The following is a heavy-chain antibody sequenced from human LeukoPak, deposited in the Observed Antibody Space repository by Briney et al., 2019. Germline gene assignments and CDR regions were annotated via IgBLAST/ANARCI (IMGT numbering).Heavy chain of an antibody. Sequence: GGSLRLSCAASGFTFSSSWMHWVRQAPGKGLVWVSRINSDGSITDYADSVKGRFTISRDNANNTLYLQMNSLRAEDTAVYYCARPLAYNYFDYWGQGTLLTVSS. CDR2: INSDGSIT. J-gene: IGHJ4*02. D-gene: IGHD3-16*01. V-gene: IGHV3-74*01. CDR1: GFTFSSSW. CDR3: ARPLAYNYFDY.